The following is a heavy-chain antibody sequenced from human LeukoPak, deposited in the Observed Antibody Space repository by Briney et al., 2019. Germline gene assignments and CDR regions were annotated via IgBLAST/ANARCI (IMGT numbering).Heavy chain of an antibody. Sequence: PGGSLRLSCTASGFSFSTYSMNWVRQAPGKGLEWVSYVVGSSSNIYYADSVKGRFTISRDNAKNSLYLQMDSLRAEDTAVYYCATDSPETAAFDYWGQGTLVTVSS. CDR3: ATDSPETAAFDY. J-gene: IGHJ4*02. CDR2: VVGSSSNI. D-gene: IGHD1-1*01. CDR1: GFSFSTYS. V-gene: IGHV3-48*04.